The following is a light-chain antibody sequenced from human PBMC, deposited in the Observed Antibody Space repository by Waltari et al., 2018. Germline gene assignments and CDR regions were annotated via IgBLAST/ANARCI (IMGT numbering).Light chain of an antibody. V-gene: IGLV2-8*01. CDR3: SSYAGSYNLV. Sequence: QSALTLPASASGPPGQAVPISCTAASRDVGGSNYVSWYHQHPGKAPKPMIYEARHRPSGVPIRCSGARSRNTAALTVSGLQAEDEADYYCSSYAGSYNLVFGGET. J-gene: IGLJ2*01. CDR1: SRDVGGSNY. CDR2: EAR.